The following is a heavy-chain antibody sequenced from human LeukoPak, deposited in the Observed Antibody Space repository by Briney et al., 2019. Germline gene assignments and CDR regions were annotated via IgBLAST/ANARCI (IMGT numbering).Heavy chain of an antibody. V-gene: IGHV3-64D*09. D-gene: IGHD2-2*01. J-gene: IGHJ4*02. Sequence: SGGSRRLSCSASGFTFGSYAMHWVRQAPGRGMAYVSAISRKGGSTYYADSVKGRFTISRDNSKNTLYLQMSSLRAEDTAVYYCVRTYGYCSSTSCYVFDYWGQGTLVTVSS. CDR1: GFTFGSYA. CDR2: ISRKGGST. CDR3: VRTYGYCSSTSCYVFDY.